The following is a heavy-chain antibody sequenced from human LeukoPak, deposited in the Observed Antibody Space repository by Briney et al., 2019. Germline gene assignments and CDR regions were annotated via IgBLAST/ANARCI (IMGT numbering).Heavy chain of an antibody. CDR3: AREVAASFDI. D-gene: IGHD2-15*01. J-gene: IGHJ3*02. CDR2: ISGGGGTT. V-gene: IGHV3-23*01. Sequence: GGSLRLSCAASGFTFSKYAMNWVRQAPGRGLEWVSVISGGGGTTYYADSVKGRFTTSRDNSKNTLYLQMTRLRVDDTAVYYCAREVAASFDIWGQGTMVTVS. CDR1: GFTFSKYA.